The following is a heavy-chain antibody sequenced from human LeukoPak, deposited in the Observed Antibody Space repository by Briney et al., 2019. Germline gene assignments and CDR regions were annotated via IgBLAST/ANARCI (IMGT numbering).Heavy chain of an antibody. Sequence: SETLSLTCTVSGGSISSYYWSWIRQPPGKGLEWIGGIYTSGSTNYNPSLKSRVTMSVDTSKNQFSLKLSSVTAADTAVYYLARDDHRIVGAKYVFDIWGQGTMVTVSS. CDR3: ARDDHRIVGAKYVFDI. CDR1: GGSISSYY. V-gene: IGHV4-4*07. J-gene: IGHJ3*02. CDR2: IYTSGST. D-gene: IGHD1-26*01.